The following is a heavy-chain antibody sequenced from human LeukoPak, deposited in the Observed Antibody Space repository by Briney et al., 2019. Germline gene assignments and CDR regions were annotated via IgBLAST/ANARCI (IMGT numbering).Heavy chain of an antibody. CDR2: VNHSGST. CDR3: ARTIVVLVAATQGYWFDP. V-gene: IGHV4-34*01. D-gene: IGHD2-15*01. J-gene: IGHJ5*02. CDR1: GWSFSDYS. Sequence: ETLSLTCAVYGWSFSDYSWSWVRQPPGKGLEWIGEVNHSGSTNYNPSLKRRVTISVDPSKRHFSLKLSPVTAADTAVYYCARTIVVLVAATQGYWFDPWGQGTLVTVSS.